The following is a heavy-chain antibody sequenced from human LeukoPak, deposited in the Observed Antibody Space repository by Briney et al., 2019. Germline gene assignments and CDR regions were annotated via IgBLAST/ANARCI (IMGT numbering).Heavy chain of an antibody. CDR3: ARAEGWQWLSHGYFQH. V-gene: IGHV3-21*01. Sequence: GGSLRLSCAASGFTFSSYSMNWVRQAPGKGLEWVSSISTSSSYIYYADSVKGRFTISRDNAKNSLYLQMNSLRAEDTAVYYCARAEGWQWLSHGYFQHWGQGTLVTVSS. CDR1: GFTFSSYS. J-gene: IGHJ1*01. D-gene: IGHD6-19*01. CDR2: ISTSSSYI.